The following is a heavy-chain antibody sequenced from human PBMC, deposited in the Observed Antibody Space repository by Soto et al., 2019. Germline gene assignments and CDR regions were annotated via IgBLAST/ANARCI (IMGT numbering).Heavy chain of an antibody. Sequence: QVQLVQSGAEVKKPGSSVKVSCKASGGTFSSYAISWVRQAPGQGLEWMGGIIPIFGTANYAQKFQGRVTITADESTRTAYMEPRSLRSEDTAVYYCASHGLRAARRDYYYYGMDVWGQVTTVTVSS. CDR3: ASHGLRAARRDYYYYGMDV. V-gene: IGHV1-69*12. CDR1: GGTFSSYA. J-gene: IGHJ6*02. D-gene: IGHD6-6*01. CDR2: IIPIFGTA.